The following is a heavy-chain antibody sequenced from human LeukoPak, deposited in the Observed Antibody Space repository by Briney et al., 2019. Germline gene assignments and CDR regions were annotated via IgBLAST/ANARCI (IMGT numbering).Heavy chain of an antibody. D-gene: IGHD2-15*01. Sequence: PSETLSLTCTVSGGSISSNYWTWIRQPPGKRLEWTGYIYYSGSTNYNPSLKSRVTISLDTSKNQFSLKLTSVTAADTAVYYCAREYYSSSSCYFDYWGQGTLVTVSS. CDR2: IYYSGST. V-gene: IGHV4-59*01. CDR1: GGSISSNY. J-gene: IGHJ4*02. CDR3: AREYYSSSSCYFDY.